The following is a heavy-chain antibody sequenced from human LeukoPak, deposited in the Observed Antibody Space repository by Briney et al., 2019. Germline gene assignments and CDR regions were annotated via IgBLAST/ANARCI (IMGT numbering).Heavy chain of an antibody. CDR2: ISGSGGST. V-gene: IGHV3-23*01. Sequence: GGSLRLSCPASGFTFSSYAMSWVGQAPPKGLEWVSAISGSGGSTYYADCVKGRFTISRYNSKNTLYLRMNGLRAEDTAVYYCAKDGSRDYSYGYFDYWGQGTLVTVSS. CDR1: GFTFSSYA. D-gene: IGHD5-18*01. J-gene: IGHJ4*02. CDR3: AKDGSRDYSYGYFDY.